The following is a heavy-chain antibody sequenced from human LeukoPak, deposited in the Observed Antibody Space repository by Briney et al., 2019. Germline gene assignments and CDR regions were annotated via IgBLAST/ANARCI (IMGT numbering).Heavy chain of an antibody. D-gene: IGHD6-13*01. V-gene: IGHV3-7*01. CDR1: GFTFSDYW. J-gene: IGHJ4*01. CDR3: ARDGTAAGLYFDL. CDR2: IRQDGDEK. Sequence: GGSLRLSCAVSGFTFSDYWMNWVRQAPGKGLEWVASIRQDGDEKSYVDSVKGRFTISRDNTKRSLYLQMSSLRAEDTAVYYCARDGTAAGLYFDLWGQGTLVTVSS.